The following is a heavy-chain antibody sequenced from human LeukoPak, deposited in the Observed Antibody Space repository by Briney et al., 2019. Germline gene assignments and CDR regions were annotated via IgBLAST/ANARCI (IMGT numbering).Heavy chain of an antibody. CDR3: AREYYTVRGVFDY. CDR2: ISYDGGNK. V-gene: IGHV3-30*04. D-gene: IGHD3-10*01. Sequence: GGSLRLSCAASGFTFSSYAMHWVRQAPGKGLEWVAVISYDGGNKYYADSVKGRFTISRDNSKNTLYLQMNSLRAEDTAVYYCAREYYTVRGVFDYWGQGTLVTVSS. CDR1: GFTFSSYA. J-gene: IGHJ4*02.